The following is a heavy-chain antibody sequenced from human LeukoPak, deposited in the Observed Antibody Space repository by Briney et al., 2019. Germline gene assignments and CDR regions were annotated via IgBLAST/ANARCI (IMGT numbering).Heavy chain of an antibody. CDR1: GGSISSSNY. D-gene: IGHD3-10*01. J-gene: IGHJ6*03. Sequence: SETLSLTCTVSGGSISSSNYWGWIRQPPGKGLEWIGYIHYSGSTNYNPSLKSRVTISVDTSKNQFSLRLSSVTAADTAVYYCARVEEGYGSGRRENYYYYYMDVWGKGTTVTISS. V-gene: IGHV4-61*05. CDR2: IHYSGST. CDR3: ARVEEGYGSGRRENYYYYYMDV.